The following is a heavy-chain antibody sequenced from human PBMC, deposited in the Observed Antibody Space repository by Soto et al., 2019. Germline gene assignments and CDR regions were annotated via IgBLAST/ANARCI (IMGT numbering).Heavy chain of an antibody. Sequence: PGESLKISCKGSGYSFTNYWIGWVGQMPGKGLEWMGIINPADSDTRYSPSFQGQVTVSVDKSISTAYLQRGSLKASDTAMYYCVRPDSTGYYSHWGQGTPVTVSS. V-gene: IGHV5-51*01. J-gene: IGHJ4*02. D-gene: IGHD3-9*01. CDR1: GYSFTNYW. CDR3: VRPDSTGYYSH. CDR2: INPADSDT.